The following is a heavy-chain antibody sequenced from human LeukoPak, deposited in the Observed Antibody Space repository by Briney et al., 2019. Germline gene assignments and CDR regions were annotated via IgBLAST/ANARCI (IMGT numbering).Heavy chain of an antibody. V-gene: IGHV3-21*01. CDR3: ARDTYYDILTGYRFFDY. CDR1: GFTFSSYS. J-gene: IGHJ4*02. Sequence: GGSPRLSCAASGFTFSSYSMNWVRQAPGKGLEWVSSISSSSSYIYYADSVKGRFTISRDNAKNSLYLQMNSLRAEDTAVYYCARDTYYDILTGYRFFDYWGQGTLVTVSS. CDR2: ISSSSSYI. D-gene: IGHD3-9*01.